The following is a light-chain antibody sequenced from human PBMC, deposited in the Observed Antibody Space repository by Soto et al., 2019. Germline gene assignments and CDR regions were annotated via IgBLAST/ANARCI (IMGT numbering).Light chain of an antibody. V-gene: IGLV2-8*01. J-gene: IGLJ1*01. CDR3: QSYDSSLRGFYV. CDR1: SNDVGGYDY. Sequence: QSALTQPPSASGSPGQSVTISCTGTSNDVGGYDYVSWYQQHPGKAPKLIIYEVTKRPSGVPDRFSGSRSGTSASLAITGLQAEDEADYSCQSYDSSLRGFYVFGTGTKVPVL. CDR2: EVT.